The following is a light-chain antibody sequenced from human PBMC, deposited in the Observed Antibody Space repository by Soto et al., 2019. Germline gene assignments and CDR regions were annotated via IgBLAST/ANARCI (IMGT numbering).Light chain of an antibody. CDR2: EVS. CDR1: SSDVGGYNY. Sequence: QSALTQASSVSGSAGESTTIFCAVTSSDVGGYNYVSWYQQHPGKDPKLMIYEVSNRPSGVSHRFSGSKSGNTASLTISGLQAEDEADYYFSSYASRSTSFGTGTKVTV. V-gene: IGLV2-14*03. CDR3: SSYASRSTS. J-gene: IGLJ1*01.